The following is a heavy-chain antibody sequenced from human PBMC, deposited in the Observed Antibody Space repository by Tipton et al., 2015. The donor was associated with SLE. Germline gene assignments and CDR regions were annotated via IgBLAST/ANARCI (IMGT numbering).Heavy chain of an antibody. CDR1: GFTFSSYA. CDR3: VKDSTDYYDSSGYWGWFDP. J-gene: IGHJ5*02. CDR2: ISSNGGST. V-gene: IGHV3-64D*06. Sequence: GSLRLSCSASGFTFSSYAIHWVRQAPGKGLEYVSAISSNGGSTYYADSVKGRFTISRDNSKNTLYLQMSSLRAEDTAVYYCVKDSTDYYDSSGYWGWFDPWGQGTLVTVSS. D-gene: IGHD3-22*01.